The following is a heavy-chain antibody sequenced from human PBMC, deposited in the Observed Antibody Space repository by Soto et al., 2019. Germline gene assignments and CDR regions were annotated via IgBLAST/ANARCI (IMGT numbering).Heavy chain of an antibody. CDR1: GYNFSGYW. CDR3: ARGGVSTRTFDY. V-gene: IGHV5-51*01. Sequence: XESLKISCKGSGYNFSGYWIAWVRQMPGKGLELMGIIYPSDSDTRYRPSFQGQVTISADKSISSAYLQWSSLRASDTAMYYCARGGVSTRTFDYWGQGTPVTVSS. D-gene: IGHD3-3*01. CDR2: IYPSDSDT. J-gene: IGHJ4*02.